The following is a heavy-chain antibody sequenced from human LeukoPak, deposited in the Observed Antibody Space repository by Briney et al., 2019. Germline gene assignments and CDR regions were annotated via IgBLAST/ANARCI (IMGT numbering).Heavy chain of an antibody. CDR2: IYHSGST. V-gene: IGHV4-38-2*01. D-gene: IGHD2-2*02. J-gene: IGHJ4*02. CDR3: ARLYYRLAVPAAIPSYYFDY. Sequence: PSETLSLTCAVSGYSISSGYYWGWIRQPPGKGLERIGSIYHSGSTYYNPSLKSRVTISVGTSKNQFSLKLSSVTAADTAVYYCARLYYRLAVPAAIPSYYFDYWGQGTLVTVSS. CDR1: GYSISSGYY.